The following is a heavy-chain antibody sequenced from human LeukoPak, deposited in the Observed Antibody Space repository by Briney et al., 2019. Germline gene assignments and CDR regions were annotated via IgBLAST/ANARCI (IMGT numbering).Heavy chain of an antibody. Sequence: SETLSLTFTVCGCSISSGSYYWSWIRQPPGKGLEWIGRIYTSGSTNYNPSHKSRVTISVDTSKNQFSLKLSSVTAADTAVYYCARGLLGAFDYWGQGTLVTV. J-gene: IGHJ4*02. CDR3: ARGLLGAFDY. V-gene: IGHV4-61*02. D-gene: IGHD3-10*01. CDR1: GCSISSGSYY. CDR2: IYTSGST.